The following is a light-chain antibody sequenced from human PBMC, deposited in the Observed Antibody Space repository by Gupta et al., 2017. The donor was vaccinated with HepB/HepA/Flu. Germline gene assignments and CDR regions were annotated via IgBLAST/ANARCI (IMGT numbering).Light chain of an antibody. CDR2: GKN. Sequence: SSELTQDPAVSVALGQTVRITCQVDSLRSYYASWYQQKPGQAPVLVIYGKNNRPSGIPDRFSGSSSGNTASLTITGAQAEDEADYYCNSRDSSGNHLRVVFGGGTKLTVL. V-gene: IGLV3-19*01. CDR1: SLRSYY. CDR3: NSRDSSGNHLRVV. J-gene: IGLJ2*01.